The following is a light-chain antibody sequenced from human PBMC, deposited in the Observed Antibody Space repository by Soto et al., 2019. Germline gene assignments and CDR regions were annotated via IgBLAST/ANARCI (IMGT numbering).Light chain of an antibody. CDR3: QQRSNWLLT. CDR2: DAS. V-gene: IGKV3-11*01. CDR1: QSVSRY. Sequence: EIVLTQSPATLSLSPGERATLSCRASQSVSRYLTWYQQKPGQAPRLLIYDASDRATGIPARFSGSGSGTDFTLTISCLEPEDFAVYYCQQRSNWLLTFGGGTKVEIK. J-gene: IGKJ4*01.